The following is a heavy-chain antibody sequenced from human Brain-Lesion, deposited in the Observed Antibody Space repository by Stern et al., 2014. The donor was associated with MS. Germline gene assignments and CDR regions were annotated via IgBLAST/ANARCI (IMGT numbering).Heavy chain of an antibody. Sequence: EMQLVESGGGLVKPGGSLRLSCAASGFSFSTYAMSWVRQTPGKGLQWVSVIIGRGGPTCNADSVKGRFTISRDTATSTLYMPLDILRADDTAVYYCAKWPHHIAVAGTRYFQHWGQGTLVTVSS. D-gene: IGHD6-19*01. CDR1: GFSFSTYA. CDR3: AKWPHHIAVAGTRYFQH. J-gene: IGHJ1*01. V-gene: IGHV3-23*04. CDR2: IIGRGGPT.